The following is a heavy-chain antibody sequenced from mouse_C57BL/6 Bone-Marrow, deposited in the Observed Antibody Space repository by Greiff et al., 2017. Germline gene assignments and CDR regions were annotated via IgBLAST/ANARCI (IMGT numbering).Heavy chain of an antibody. V-gene: IGHV5-9*01. Sequence: EVKLMESGGGLVKPGGSLKLSCAASGFTFSSYTMSWVRQTPEKRLEWVATISGGGGNTYYPDSVKGRFTIARDNAKNTLYLQMSSLRSEDTALYYFARTYYAMDYWGQGTSVTVSS. CDR3: ARTYYAMDY. J-gene: IGHJ4*01. CDR1: GFTFSSYT. CDR2: ISGGGGNT.